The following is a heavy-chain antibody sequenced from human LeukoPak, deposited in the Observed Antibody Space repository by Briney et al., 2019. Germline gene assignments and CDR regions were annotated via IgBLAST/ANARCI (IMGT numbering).Heavy chain of an antibody. V-gene: IGHV4-34*01. CDR1: GGSFSGYY. CDR3: ARGGHGDYYYYYGMDV. J-gene: IGHJ6*02. CDR2: INHSGST. Sequence: PSETLSLTCAVYGGSFSGYYWSWIRQPPGKGLEWIGEINHSGSTKYNPSLKSRVTISVDTSKTQFSLKLSSVTAADTAVYYCARGGHGDYYYYYGMDVWGQGPTVTVSS. D-gene: IGHD4-17*01.